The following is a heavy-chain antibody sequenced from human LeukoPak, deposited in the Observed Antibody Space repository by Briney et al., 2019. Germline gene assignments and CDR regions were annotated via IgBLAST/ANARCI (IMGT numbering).Heavy chain of an antibody. Sequence: QPGGSLRLSCAASGFTFSSYAMSWVRQAPGKGLEWVSAMSGSGGSTYYADSVKGRFTISRDNSKNTLYLQMNSLGAEDTAVYYCASDCGGDCYYDYWGQGTLVTVSS. J-gene: IGHJ4*02. D-gene: IGHD2-21*01. V-gene: IGHV3-23*01. CDR1: GFTFSSYA. CDR2: MSGSGGST. CDR3: ASDCGGDCYYDY.